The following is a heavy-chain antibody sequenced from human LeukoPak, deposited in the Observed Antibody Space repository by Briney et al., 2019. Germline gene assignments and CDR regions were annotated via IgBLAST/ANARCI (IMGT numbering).Heavy chain of an antibody. V-gene: IGHV3-30*02. CDR3: AKDQSIGDPNDY. Sequence: GGSLRLSCAASRFTFSNYGIHWVRQAPGKGLEWVAFIRFDGSNEYYADSVKGRFTISRDNSKNTLYLQMNSLRPEDTAVYYCAKDQSIGDPNDYWGQGTLVTVSS. CDR2: IRFDGSNE. J-gene: IGHJ4*02. D-gene: IGHD2-21*01. CDR1: RFTFSNYG.